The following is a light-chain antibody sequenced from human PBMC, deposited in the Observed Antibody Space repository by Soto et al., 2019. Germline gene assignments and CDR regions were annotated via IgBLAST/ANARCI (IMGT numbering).Light chain of an antibody. Sequence: EVDMTPSPATLSVSLGESATLSCRASQDVSIHLAWYQQRPGQAPRLLIYRASIRPSGVPARFSGSGSETEFTLTISSRQSEDFAYYDCQHNNNWRYTFGQGTKLDIK. V-gene: IGKV3-15*01. J-gene: IGKJ2*01. CDR3: QHNNNWRYT. CDR1: QDVSIH. CDR2: RAS.